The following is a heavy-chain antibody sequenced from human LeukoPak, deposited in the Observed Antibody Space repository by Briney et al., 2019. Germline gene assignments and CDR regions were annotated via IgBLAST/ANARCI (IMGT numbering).Heavy chain of an antibody. J-gene: IGHJ4*02. V-gene: IGHV4-4*07. CDR1: GGSISSYY. CDR2: IYASGNT. CDR3: ARGRGSSWYYFDS. D-gene: IGHD6-13*01. Sequence: LETLSLTCTVSGGSISSYYWSWVRQPAGKGLEWIGRIYASGNTNYNPSLKGRVTMAVDTSKNQFSLNLSSVTAADTAVYYCARGRGSSWYYFDSWGQGTLVTVSS.